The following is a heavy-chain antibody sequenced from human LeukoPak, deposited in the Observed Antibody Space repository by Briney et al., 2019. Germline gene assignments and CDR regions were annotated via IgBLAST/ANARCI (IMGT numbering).Heavy chain of an antibody. V-gene: IGHV4-4*02. CDR2: IYHSGST. J-gene: IGHJ4*02. CDR3: ARTSNYWSPYFDY. CDR1: GGSISSSNW. Sequence: PSETLSLTCAVSGGSISSSNWWSWVRQPPGKGLEWIGEIYHSGSTNYNPSLKSRVTISVDKSKNQFSLKLSSVTAADTAVYYCARTSNYWSPYFDYWGQGALVTVSS. D-gene: IGHD1-1*01.